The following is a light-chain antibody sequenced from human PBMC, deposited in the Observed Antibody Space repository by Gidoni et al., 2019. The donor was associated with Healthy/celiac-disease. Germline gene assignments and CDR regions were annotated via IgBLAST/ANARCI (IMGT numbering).Light chain of an antibody. Sequence: EIVLTQSPGTLSLSPGERATLSCRASQSVGSSYLAWYQQKPGQAPRLLIYGASSRATGIPDRFSGSGSGTDFTLTISRLEPEDFAVYYCQQYGSSLSTFGQGTKVEIK. J-gene: IGKJ1*01. V-gene: IGKV3-20*01. CDR1: QSVGSSY. CDR3: QQYGSSLST. CDR2: GAS.